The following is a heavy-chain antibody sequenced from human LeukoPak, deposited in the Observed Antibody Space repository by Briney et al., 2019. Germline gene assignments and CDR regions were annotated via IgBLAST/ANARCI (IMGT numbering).Heavy chain of an antibody. J-gene: IGHJ4*02. CDR1: GFSFSSYS. Sequence: GGSLRLSCAGSGFSFSSYSMNWVRQAPGKGLEWISIIYSGGTTYYADSVKGRFTISRDNSKNTLFLQMNSLRAEDTAVYYCARGHWFAHLDYWGQGTLVTVSS. D-gene: IGHD3-9*01. CDR3: ARGHWFAHLDY. CDR2: IYSGGTT. V-gene: IGHV3-53*01.